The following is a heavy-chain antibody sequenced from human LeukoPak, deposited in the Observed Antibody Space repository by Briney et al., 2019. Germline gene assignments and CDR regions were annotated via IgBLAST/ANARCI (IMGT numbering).Heavy chain of an antibody. Sequence: GGSLRLSCAASGFIFGDYGMNWVRQAPGKGLEWVPGIGGRGGRTYYADSVQGRFTISRDNSNNTVDLQMNSLRAEDTAIYYCAKGRIAVAPHYGMDVWGRGTTVSVSS. CDR2: IGGRGGRT. V-gene: IGHV3-23*01. CDR1: GFIFGDYG. J-gene: IGHJ6*02. D-gene: IGHD6-19*01. CDR3: AKGRIAVAPHYGMDV.